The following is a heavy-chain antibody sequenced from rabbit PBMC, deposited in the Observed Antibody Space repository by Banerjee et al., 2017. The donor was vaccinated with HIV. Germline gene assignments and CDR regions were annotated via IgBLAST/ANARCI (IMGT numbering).Heavy chain of an antibody. Sequence: QEQLEESGGDLVKPEGSLTLTCTASGFTLSSYYMCWVRQAPGKGLEWIACIYAGSSGSTSSASWAKGRFTISKTSSTTVTLQMTSLTAADTATYFCARSNDWGLEYFHLWGPGTLVTVS. CDR1: GFTLSSYY. CDR3: ARSNDWGLEYFHL. V-gene: IGHV1S45*01. D-gene: IGHD4-1*01. CDR2: IYAGSSGST. J-gene: IGHJ4*01.